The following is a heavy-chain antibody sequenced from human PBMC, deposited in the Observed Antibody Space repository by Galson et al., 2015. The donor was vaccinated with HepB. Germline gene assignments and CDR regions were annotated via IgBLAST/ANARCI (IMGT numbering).Heavy chain of an antibody. J-gene: IGHJ4*02. Sequence: SLRLSCAASGFTFSSYSMNWVRQAPGKGLEWISYIISTANAIYYADSVQGRFTISRDNAKNSLSLQMNSLRAEDTAVYYCARDSAYSFDYWGQGILVTVSS. V-gene: IGHV3-48*01. CDR1: GFTFSSYS. CDR2: IISTANAI. D-gene: IGHD3-16*01. CDR3: ARDSAYSFDY.